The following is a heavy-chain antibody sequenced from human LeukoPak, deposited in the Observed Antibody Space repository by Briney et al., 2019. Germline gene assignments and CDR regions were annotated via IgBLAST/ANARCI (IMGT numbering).Heavy chain of an antibody. Sequence: GGSLRLSCAASGFTFSSYSMSWVRQAPGKGLEWVSSISSSSSYIYYADSVKGRFTISRDNAKNSLYLQMNSLRAEDTAVYYCARLTPRSSSSYYFDYWGQGTLVTVSS. CDR1: GFTFSSYS. CDR3: ARLTPRSSSSYYFDY. V-gene: IGHV3-21*01. J-gene: IGHJ4*02. CDR2: ISSSSSYI. D-gene: IGHD6-6*01.